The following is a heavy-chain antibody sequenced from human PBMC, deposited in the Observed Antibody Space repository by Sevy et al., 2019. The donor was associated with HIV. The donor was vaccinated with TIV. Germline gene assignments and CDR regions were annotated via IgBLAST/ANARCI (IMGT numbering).Heavy chain of an antibody. CDR3: ARKYDSSGYFDY. CDR2: ISGTGGSGDKT. D-gene: IGHD3-22*01. Sequence: GSLRLSCAASGFTFRNYAMNWVRQAPGKGLEWVSGISGTGGSGDKTNYADSVKGRFTISRDDSKNSLYLQLNTPRAEDTAIYYCARKYDSSGYFDYWGQGTLVTVSS. J-gene: IGHJ4*02. CDR1: GFTFRNYA. V-gene: IGHV3-23*01.